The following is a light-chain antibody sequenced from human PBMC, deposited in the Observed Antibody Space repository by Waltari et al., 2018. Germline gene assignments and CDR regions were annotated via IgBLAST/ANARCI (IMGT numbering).Light chain of an antibody. V-gene: IGLV1-51*01. CDR1: TDSIGTNY. J-gene: IGLJ2*01. CDR3: ATWDSSLSVV. CDR2: DNS. Sequence: QSVLTQPPSVSAAPGQRVTISCPGSTDSIGTNYVSWYQQLPGSAPKLLIFDNSRRPSGIPDRFSGSKSGTSATLGITGVQTGDEADYYCATWDSSLSVVFGGGTKLTVL.